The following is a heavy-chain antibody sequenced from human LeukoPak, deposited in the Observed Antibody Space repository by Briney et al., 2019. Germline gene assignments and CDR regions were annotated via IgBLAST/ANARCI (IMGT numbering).Heavy chain of an antibody. CDR3: ARDKPSIAARRAYYYYYMDV. J-gene: IGHJ6*03. CDR1: GYTFTSYG. V-gene: IGHV1-18*01. CDR2: ISAYNGNT. D-gene: IGHD6-6*01. Sequence: ASVKVSCKASGYTFTSYGISWVRQAPGQGLEWMGWISAYNGNTNYAQKLQGRVTMTTDTSTSTAYMELRSLRSDDTAVYYCARDKPSIAARRAYYYYYMDVWGKGTTVTVSS.